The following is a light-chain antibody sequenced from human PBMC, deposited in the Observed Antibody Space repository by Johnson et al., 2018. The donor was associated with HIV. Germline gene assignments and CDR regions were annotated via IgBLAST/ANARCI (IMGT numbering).Light chain of an antibody. CDR3: GTWDTSLNAFV. J-gene: IGLJ1*01. V-gene: IGLV1-51*02. Sequence: QSVLTQPPSVSAAPGQKVTISCSGSNSNIGNNYVSWYQQLPGTAPKLLIYENDKRPSGIPDRFSGSKSGMSATLAITGLQTGDAADYYCGTWDTSLNAFVLGTGTSVIVL. CDR2: END. CDR1: NSNIGNNY.